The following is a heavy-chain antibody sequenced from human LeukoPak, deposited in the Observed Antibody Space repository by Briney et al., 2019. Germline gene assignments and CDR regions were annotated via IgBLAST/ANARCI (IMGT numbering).Heavy chain of an antibody. Sequence: SGGSLRLSCAASGFTFDDYGMSWVRQAPGKGLEWVSGINWNGGSTGYADSVKGRFTISRDNAKNSLYLQMSSLRAEDTALYHCARTWWAYSSSSGSYYFDYWGQGTLVTVSS. J-gene: IGHJ4*02. CDR2: INWNGGST. D-gene: IGHD6-6*01. V-gene: IGHV3-20*01. CDR1: GFTFDDYG. CDR3: ARTWWAYSSSSGSYYFDY.